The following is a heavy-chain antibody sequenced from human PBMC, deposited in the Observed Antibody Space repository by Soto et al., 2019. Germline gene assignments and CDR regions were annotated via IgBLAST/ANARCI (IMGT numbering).Heavy chain of an antibody. D-gene: IGHD5-12*01. CDR1: GVTFSSYT. CDR2: IIPILGIA. V-gene: IGHV1-69*02. J-gene: IGHJ4*02. CDR3: ATKPGSDIVATIYFDY. Sequence: ASVKVSCKASGVTFSSYTISWVRQAPGQGLEWMGRIIPILGIANHAQKFQGRVTITADKSTSTAYMELSSLRSEDTAVYYCATKPGSDIVATIYFDYWGQGTLVTVSS.